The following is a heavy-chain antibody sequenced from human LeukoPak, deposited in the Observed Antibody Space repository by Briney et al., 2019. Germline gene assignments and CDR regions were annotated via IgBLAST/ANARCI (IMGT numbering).Heavy chain of an antibody. CDR2: IIPILGIA. CDR1: GGTFSSYA. Sequence: SVKVSCKASGGTFSSYAISWVRQAPGQGLEWMGRIIPILGIANYAQKFQGRVTITADKSTSTAYMELSSLRSADTAVYYCARVPVVPAAIYYYYYGMDVWGQGTTVTVSS. V-gene: IGHV1-69*04. D-gene: IGHD2-2*01. CDR3: ARVPVVPAAIYYYYYGMDV. J-gene: IGHJ6*02.